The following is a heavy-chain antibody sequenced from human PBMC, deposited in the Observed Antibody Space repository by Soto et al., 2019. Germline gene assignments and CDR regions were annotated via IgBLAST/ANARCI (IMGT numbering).Heavy chain of an antibody. CDR2: IRSKANNYAT. D-gene: IGHD3-3*01. Sequence: PGGSLRLSCAASGFSFSDSAIHWVRQASGKGLEWVGRIRSKANNYATAYAASVTGRFSVSRDDSKNTAYLEMNSLRTDDSAVYYCGYNFWSTYSPLGQSSTVDVWGQGTSVTVSS. CDR3: GYNFWSTYSPLGQSSTVDV. J-gene: IGHJ6*02. V-gene: IGHV3-73*01. CDR1: GFSFSDSA.